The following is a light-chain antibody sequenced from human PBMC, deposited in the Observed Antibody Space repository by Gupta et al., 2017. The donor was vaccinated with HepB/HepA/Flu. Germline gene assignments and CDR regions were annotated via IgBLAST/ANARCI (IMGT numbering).Light chain of an antibody. J-gene: IGLJ2*01. CDR2: GKN. V-gene: IGLV3-19*01. CDR3: NSRDSSGNHLVV. Sequence: SSELTQDPAVSVALGQTVRITCHGDSLRSYYASWYQQKPGQPPVLVIYGKNNRPSGIPDRFSGSSSGNTASLTITGAQAEDEADYYCNSRDSSGNHLVVFGGGTKLTVL. CDR1: SLRSYY.